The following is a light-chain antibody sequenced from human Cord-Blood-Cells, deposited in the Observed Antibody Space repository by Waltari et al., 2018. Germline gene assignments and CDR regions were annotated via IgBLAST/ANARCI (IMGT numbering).Light chain of an antibody. CDR1: SSDAGGYNY. Sequence: QSALTQPASVSGSPGQSITISCTGTSSDAGGYNYVPWTQQHPGKAPKLMIYEVSNRPAGVSNRFSGSKSGNTASLTISGLQAEDEADYYCSSYTSSSTWVFGGGTKLTVL. V-gene: IGLV2-14*01. CDR2: EVS. J-gene: IGLJ3*02. CDR3: SSYTSSSTWV.